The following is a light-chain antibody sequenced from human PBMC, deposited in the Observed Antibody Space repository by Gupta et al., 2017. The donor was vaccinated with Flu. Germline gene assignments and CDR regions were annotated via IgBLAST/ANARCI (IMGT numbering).Light chain of an antibody. CDR2: AAS. CDR3: LQSYRTPVT. CDR1: KSSSSY. Sequence: DVQMTQSPSSLPAAVGDRVTITCRASKSSSSYLNWYQQKPGQAPKLLIYAASSLQSGVPSRFSGSGSGTDFTLTISSLQPEDFATYYCLQSYRTPVTFGQGTRLEIK. J-gene: IGKJ5*01. V-gene: IGKV1-39*01.